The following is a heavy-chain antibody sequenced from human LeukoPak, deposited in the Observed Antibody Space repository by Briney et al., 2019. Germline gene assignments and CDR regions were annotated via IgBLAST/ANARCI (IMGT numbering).Heavy chain of an antibody. CDR3: ARGISYYGSGSYSRYYYYGMDV. J-gene: IGHJ6*02. D-gene: IGHD3-10*01. Sequence: SETLSLTCAVYGGSFSGYYWSWIRQPPGKGLEWIGEINHSGSTNYNPFLKSRVTISVDTSKNQFSLKLSSVTAADTAVYYCARGISYYGSGSYSRYYYYGMDVWGQGTTVTVSS. CDR1: GGSFSGYY. CDR2: INHSGST. V-gene: IGHV4-34*01.